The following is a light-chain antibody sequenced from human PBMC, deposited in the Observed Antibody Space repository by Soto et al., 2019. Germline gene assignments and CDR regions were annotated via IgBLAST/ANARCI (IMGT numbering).Light chain of an antibody. CDR1: QSVSVN. CDR3: QQDNNWPPLT. J-gene: IGKJ4*01. V-gene: IGKV3-15*01. CDR2: GAS. Sequence: EIVMAQSPATLSVPPGERATLSCRASQSVSVNLAWYQQKPGQPPRLLIYGASTRATGIPARFSGSGSGTEFTLTINSLQSEDFAVYYCQQDNNWPPLTFGGGTKVDIK.